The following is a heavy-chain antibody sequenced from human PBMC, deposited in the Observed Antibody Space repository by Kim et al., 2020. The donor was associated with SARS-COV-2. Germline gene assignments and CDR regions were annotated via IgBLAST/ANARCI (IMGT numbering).Heavy chain of an antibody. V-gene: IGHV3-48*02. CDR1: GFTFSSYS. CDR2: ISSSSSTI. Sequence: GGSLRLSCAASGFTFSSYSMNWVRQAPGKGLEWVSCISSSSSTIYYADSVKGRFTISRDNAKNSLYLQMNSLRDEDTAVYYCARVVVWDSSSSGSYYYYYYMDVWGKGTTVTVSS. J-gene: IGHJ6*03. CDR3: ARVVVWDSSSSGSYYYYYYMDV. D-gene: IGHD6-6*01.